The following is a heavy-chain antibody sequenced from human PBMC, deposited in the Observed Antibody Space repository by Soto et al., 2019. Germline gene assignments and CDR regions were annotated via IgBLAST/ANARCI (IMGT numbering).Heavy chain of an antibody. CDR3: VRSAGYSGNNYVYYYGMDV. V-gene: IGHV3-33*01. CDR2: VWYDGGNK. CDR1: GFTFSSYG. D-gene: IGHD5-12*01. Sequence: QVQLVESGGGVVQPGRSLRLSCAASGFTFSSYGMHWVRQAPGKGLEWVALVWYDGGNKYYADSVKGRFTIARDNSKNTLYLQMNSLRAEDTAVYYCVRSAGYSGNNYVYYYGMDVWGQGPTVTVSS. J-gene: IGHJ6*02.